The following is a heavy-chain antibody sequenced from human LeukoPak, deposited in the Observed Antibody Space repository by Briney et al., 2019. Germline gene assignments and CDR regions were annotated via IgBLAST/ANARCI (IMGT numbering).Heavy chain of an antibody. V-gene: IGHV1-18*01. CDR2: ISTFNGHT. D-gene: IGHD1-7*01. CDR3: AKRQGLELLYSYYMDV. J-gene: IGHJ6*03. Sequence: GASVKVSCKASGYTFTTYGISWVRQAPGHGLEWMGWISTFNGHTNYAQSRQDRVTMTTDTATSTVYMELSSLTLDDTAVYYCAKRQGLELLYSYYMDVWGKGTTVTVSS. CDR1: GYTFTTYG.